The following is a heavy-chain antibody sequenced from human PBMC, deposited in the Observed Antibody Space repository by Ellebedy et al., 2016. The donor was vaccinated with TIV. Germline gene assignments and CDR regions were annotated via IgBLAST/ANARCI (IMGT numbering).Heavy chain of an antibody. CDR1: GYTFSAYY. CDR3: ARGPRIVGATTGNWFES. CDR2: INPNNGDT. D-gene: IGHD1-26*01. V-gene: IGHV1-2*04. J-gene: IGHJ5*01. Sequence: AASVKVSCKASGYTFSAYYMHWVRQAPGQDLEWMGWINPNNGDTNCAQKFQGWVTMTRDTSISTAYMDLNRLTSDDTAVYYCARGPRIVGATTGNWFESWGQGTLVTVS.